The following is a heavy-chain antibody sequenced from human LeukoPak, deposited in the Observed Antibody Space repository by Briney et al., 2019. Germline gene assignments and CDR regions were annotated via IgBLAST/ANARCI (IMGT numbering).Heavy chain of an antibody. Sequence: GGSLRLSCAASGFTFSSYSMQWVRQTPGKGLEWVGIMSNSGENTFYGEAVKGRFTISRDNSQNTLYLQMNSLRAEDTAVYYCAKLPVLLWFGESLWFDPWGQGTLVTVSS. CDR1: GFTFSSYS. D-gene: IGHD3-10*01. V-gene: IGHV3-33*05. CDR2: MSNSGENT. CDR3: AKLPVLLWFGESLWFDP. J-gene: IGHJ5*02.